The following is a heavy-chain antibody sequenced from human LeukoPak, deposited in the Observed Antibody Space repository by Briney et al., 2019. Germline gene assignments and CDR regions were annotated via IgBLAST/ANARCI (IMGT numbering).Heavy chain of an antibody. J-gene: IGHJ3*01. V-gene: IGHV3-30-3*01. Sequence: PGGSLRLSCAASGFTFSGYAVHWVRQAPGKGLDWVAVISYDGTNKHYAGSVKGRFTISRDNSKNTLQLHMNSLRAEDTALYYCARELRGVMGAVDVWGLGTMVTVSS. CDR1: GFTFSGYA. CDR2: ISYDGTNK. D-gene: IGHD3-10*01. CDR3: ARELRGVMGAVDV.